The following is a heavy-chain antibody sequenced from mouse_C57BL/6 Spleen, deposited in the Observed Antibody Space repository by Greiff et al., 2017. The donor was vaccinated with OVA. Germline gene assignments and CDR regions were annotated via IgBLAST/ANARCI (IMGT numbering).Heavy chain of an antibody. CDR2: IDPSDSYT. CDR3: ARKGIYGYFDV. J-gene: IGHJ1*03. CDR1: GYTFTSYW. D-gene: IGHD2-3*01. Sequence: QVQLQQPGAELVMPGASVKLSCKASGYTFTSYWMHWVKQRPGQGLEWIGEIDPSDSYTNYNQKFKGKSTLTVDKSSSTAYMQLSSLTSEDTAVYYCARKGIYGYFDVWGTGTTVTVSS. V-gene: IGHV1-69*01.